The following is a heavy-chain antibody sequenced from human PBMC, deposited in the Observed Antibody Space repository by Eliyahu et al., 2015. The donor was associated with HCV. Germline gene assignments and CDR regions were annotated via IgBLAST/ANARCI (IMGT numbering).Heavy chain of an antibody. D-gene: IGHD3-3*01. CDR3: ARVWNGDYFDS. CDR2: TYHSGNT. J-gene: IGHJ4*01. Sequence: QVQLRESGPGLVKSSETLSLTCTVSGGTISSFYWSWVRQPPGKRLEWIGYTYHSGNTNYNPSLESRVTISADTPKNQFSLNLRSVTAADTAMYYCARVWNGDYFDSWGHGTLVTVSS. CDR1: GGTISSFY. V-gene: IGHV4-59*01.